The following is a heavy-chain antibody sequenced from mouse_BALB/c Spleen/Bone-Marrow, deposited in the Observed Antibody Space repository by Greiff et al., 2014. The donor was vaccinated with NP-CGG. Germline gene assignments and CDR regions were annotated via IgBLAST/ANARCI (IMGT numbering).Heavy chain of an antibody. J-gene: IGHJ2*01. CDR1: GFSFSSYG. CDR2: ISSGGSYT. V-gene: IGHV5-6*02. CDR3: ARQTYYDYDGYFDY. D-gene: IGHD2-4*01. Sequence: EVMLVESGGDLVKPGGSLKLSCAASGFSFSSYGMSWVRQTPDKRLEWVATISSGGSYTYYPDRVKGRFTISRDNAKNTLYLQMSSLKSEDTAMYYCARQTYYDYDGYFDYWGQGTTLTVSS.